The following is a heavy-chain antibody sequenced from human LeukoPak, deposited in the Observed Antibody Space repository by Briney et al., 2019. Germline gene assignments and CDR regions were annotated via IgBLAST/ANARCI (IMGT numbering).Heavy chain of an antibody. V-gene: IGHV1-58*02. J-gene: IGHJ5*02. D-gene: IGHD3-10*01. CDR2: IVVGSGNT. Sequence: SVTVSCKASGFTFTSSAMQWVRQPRGQRLEWIGWIVVGSGNTNYAQKFQERVTITRDMSTSTAYMELSSLRSEDTAVYYCARDSGTTGEVKFDPWGQGTLVTVSS. CDR1: GFTFTSSA. CDR3: ARDSGTTGEVKFDP.